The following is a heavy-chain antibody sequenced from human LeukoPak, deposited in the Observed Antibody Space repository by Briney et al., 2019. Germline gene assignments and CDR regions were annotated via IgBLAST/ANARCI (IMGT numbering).Heavy chain of an antibody. V-gene: IGHV3-30*18. D-gene: IGHD6-19*01. Sequence: GGSLRLSCAASGFTFSSYGMHWVRQAPGKGLEWVAVISYDGSNKYYADSVKGRFTISRDNSKNTLYLQMNSLRAEDTAVYYCAKVYYSSGWYYYYYMDVWGKGTTVTISS. CDR1: GFTFSSYG. J-gene: IGHJ6*03. CDR2: ISYDGSNK. CDR3: AKVYYSSGWYYYYYMDV.